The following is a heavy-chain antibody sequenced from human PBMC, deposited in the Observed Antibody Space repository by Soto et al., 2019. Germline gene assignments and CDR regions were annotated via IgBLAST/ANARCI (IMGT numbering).Heavy chain of an antibody. D-gene: IGHD6-13*01. CDR1: GYTFTSYD. CDR2: MNPNSGNT. Sequence: QVQLVQSGAEVKKPGASVKVSCKASGYTFTSYDINWVRQATGQGLEWMGWMNPNSGNTGYAQKFQGRVTMTRNTSISTAYIELSSLRSEDTAVYYCASYSSSWNYYYYGMDVWGQGTTVTVSS. J-gene: IGHJ6*02. V-gene: IGHV1-8*01. CDR3: ASYSSSWNYYYYGMDV.